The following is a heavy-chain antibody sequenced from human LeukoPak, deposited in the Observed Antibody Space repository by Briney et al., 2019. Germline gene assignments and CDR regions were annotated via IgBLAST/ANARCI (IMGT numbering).Heavy chain of an antibody. CDR3: AKAGVISGWDY. D-gene: IGHD3-3*02. CDR2: IGEEKSGSWT. CDR1: GFTFSDFD. V-gene: IGHV3-23*01. Sequence: GGSLRLSCAASGFTFSDFDMSWVRQAPVKGLEWLSAIGEEKSGSWTKSADSVKGRFTISRDNSENTLYLQMDSLTVEDTAVYYCAKAGVISGWDYWGQGVLVTVSS. J-gene: IGHJ4*02.